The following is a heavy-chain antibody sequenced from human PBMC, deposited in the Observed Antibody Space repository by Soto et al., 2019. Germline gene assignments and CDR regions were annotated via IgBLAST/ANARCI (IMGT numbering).Heavy chain of an antibody. CDR1: NFSVLTSIYY. V-gene: IGHV4-39*01. D-gene: IGHD2-2*01. CDR2: VYYTGTT. Sequence: SETLSLTCTVSNFSVLTSIYYWAWIREPPGKGLVWVGTVYYTGTTYYNPSLQSRVTISIDTSKNQFSLNLNSVTADDTDVYYCARNWNLALVSAAYFASWGQGTLVTVSS. J-gene: IGHJ4*02. CDR3: ARNWNLALVSAAYFAS.